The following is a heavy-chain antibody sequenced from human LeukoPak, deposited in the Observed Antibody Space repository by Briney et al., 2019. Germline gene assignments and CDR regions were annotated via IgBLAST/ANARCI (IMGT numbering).Heavy chain of an antibody. D-gene: IGHD6-13*01. CDR1: GGSISSSSYY. V-gene: IGHV4-39*07. CDR3: ARVVVAAGTTY. J-gene: IGHJ4*02. Sequence: SETLSLTCTVSGGSISSSSYYWGWIRQPPGKGLEWIGSIYYSGSTYYNPSLKSRVTISVDTSKNQFSLKLSSVTAADTAVYYCARVVVAAGTTYWGQGILVTVSS. CDR2: IYYSGST.